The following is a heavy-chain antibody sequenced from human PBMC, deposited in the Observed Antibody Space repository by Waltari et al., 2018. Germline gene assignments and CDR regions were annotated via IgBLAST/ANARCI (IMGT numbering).Heavy chain of an antibody. Sequence: QVQLVQSGAEVKKPGASVKVSCKASGYTFTGYYMHWVRQAPGQGLEWMGWINPNSGGTNYAQKFQGRVTMTRDTSISTAYMELSRLRSDDTAVYYCAREYYDILTGYYKRIDYWGQGTLVTVSS. D-gene: IGHD3-9*01. CDR3: AREYYDILTGYYKRIDY. CDR1: GYTFTGYY. J-gene: IGHJ4*02. V-gene: IGHV1-2*02. CDR2: INPNSGGT.